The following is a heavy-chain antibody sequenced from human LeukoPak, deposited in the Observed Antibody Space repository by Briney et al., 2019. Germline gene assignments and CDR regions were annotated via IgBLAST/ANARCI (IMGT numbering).Heavy chain of an antibody. CDR2: ISAYNGNT. J-gene: IGHJ4*02. D-gene: IGHD3-3*01. V-gene: IGHV1-18*01. CDR1: GYTFTSYG. Sequence: ASVKVSCKASGYTFTSYGISWVRQAPGQGLEWMGWISAYNGNTNYAQKLQGRVTMTTDTSTSTAYMELRSLRSDDTAVYYCARDKSGLHTYYDFWSGYLDYWGQGTLVTVSS. CDR3: ARDKSGLHTYYDFWSGYLDY.